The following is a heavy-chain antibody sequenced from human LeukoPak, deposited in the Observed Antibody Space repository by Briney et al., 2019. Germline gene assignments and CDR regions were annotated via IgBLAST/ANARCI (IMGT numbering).Heavy chain of an antibody. V-gene: IGHV4-61*08. J-gene: IGHJ5*02. CDR1: GGSISSGGYY. D-gene: IGHD3-10*01. CDR3: ARDLVGYYYGSGSYGWFDP. Sequence: SETLSLTCTVSGGSISSGGYYWSWIRQHPGKGLEWIGYIYYSGSTSYNPSLKSRVTISVDTSKNQFSLELSSVTAADTAVYYCARDLVGYYYGSGSYGWFDPWGQGTLVTVSS. CDR2: IYYSGST.